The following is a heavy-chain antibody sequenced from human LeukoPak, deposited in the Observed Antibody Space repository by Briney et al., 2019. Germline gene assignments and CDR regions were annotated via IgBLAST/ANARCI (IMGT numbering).Heavy chain of an antibody. CDR1: GFTFSAYA. V-gene: IGHV3-30*01. CDR3: ARGPGPIAGAKNPFDI. D-gene: IGHD1-26*01. J-gene: IGHJ3*02. Sequence: PGGSLRLSCAAYGFTFSAYAMHWVRQAPGKGLEWVAVISYDGSNKYYADSVKGRFTISGDKSKDTLYLQMNSLRPEDTAVYYCARGPGPIAGAKNPFDIWGHGTMVTVSS. CDR2: ISYDGSNK.